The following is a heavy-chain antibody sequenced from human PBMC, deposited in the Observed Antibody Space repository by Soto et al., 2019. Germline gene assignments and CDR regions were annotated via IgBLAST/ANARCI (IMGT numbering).Heavy chain of an antibody. Sequence: SETLSLTCTVYGGSFSGYYWSWIRQPPGKGLEWIGEINHSGSTNYNPSLKSRVTISVDTSKNQFSLKLSSVTAADTAVYYCAICSIAAAGMGGYYYYYYMDVWGKGTTVTVSS. CDR3: AICSIAAAGMGGYYYYYYMDV. CDR2: INHSGST. D-gene: IGHD6-13*01. J-gene: IGHJ6*03. CDR1: GGSFSGYY. V-gene: IGHV4-34*01.